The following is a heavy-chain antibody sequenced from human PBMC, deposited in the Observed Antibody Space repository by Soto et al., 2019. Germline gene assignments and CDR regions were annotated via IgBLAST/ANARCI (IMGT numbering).Heavy chain of an antibody. Sequence: SETLSLTCTVSGASISGGGYYWSWIRQHPGKGLEWIGYIYYSGSTYYSPSLKSRVPISVDTSKNQFSLKLSSVTAADTAVYYCARGGRWLQYWYFDLWGPGTLVTVSS. CDR1: GASISGGGYY. CDR3: ARGGRWLQYWYFDL. J-gene: IGHJ2*01. CDR2: IYYSGST. V-gene: IGHV4-31*03. D-gene: IGHD5-12*01.